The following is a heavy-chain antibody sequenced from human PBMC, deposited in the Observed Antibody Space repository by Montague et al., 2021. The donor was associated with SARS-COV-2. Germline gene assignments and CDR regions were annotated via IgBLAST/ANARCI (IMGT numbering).Heavy chain of an antibody. V-gene: IGHV4-34*01. CDR2: TKRGDT. CDR1: GESYNPYGNSFSNYH. Sequence: SETLSLTCAVYGESYNPYGNSFSNYHWSWIRQSQGKGLEWIGDTKRGDTKYNPSLKSRVTISEDTAKKQFSMTLTSVTAADTGVYYCAQGQVTVFGVLIMLPAAGPFDIWGQGTMVTVSS. CDR3: AQGQVTVFGVLIMLPAAGPFDI. D-gene: IGHD3-3*01. J-gene: IGHJ3*02.